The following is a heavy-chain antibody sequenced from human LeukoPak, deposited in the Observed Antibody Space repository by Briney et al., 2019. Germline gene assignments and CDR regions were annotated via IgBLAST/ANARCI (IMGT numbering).Heavy chain of an antibody. Sequence: GGSLRLSCAASGFTFSSYAMSWVRQAPGKGLEWVSAISGSGGSTYYADSVKGRFTISRDNSKNTLYLQMNSLRAEDTAVYYCAKGDYYGSGSRSFYMDVWGKGTTVTVSS. CDR2: ISGSGGST. CDR1: GFTFSSYA. CDR3: AKGDYYGSGSRSFYMDV. V-gene: IGHV3-23*01. J-gene: IGHJ6*03. D-gene: IGHD3-10*01.